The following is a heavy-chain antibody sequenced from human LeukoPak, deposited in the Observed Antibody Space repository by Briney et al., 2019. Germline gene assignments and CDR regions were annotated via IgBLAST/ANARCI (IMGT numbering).Heavy chain of an antibody. D-gene: IGHD3-22*01. J-gene: IGHJ4*02. CDR1: GFTFSSYA. Sequence: GGSLRLSCAASGFTFSSYAMSWVRQAPGKGLEWVSAISGSGGSTHYADSVKGRFTISRDNSKNTLYLQMNSLRAEDTAVYYCAKDARSYYDSSGYYSDYWGQGTLVTVSS. CDR3: AKDARSYYDSSGYYSDY. CDR2: ISGSGGST. V-gene: IGHV3-23*01.